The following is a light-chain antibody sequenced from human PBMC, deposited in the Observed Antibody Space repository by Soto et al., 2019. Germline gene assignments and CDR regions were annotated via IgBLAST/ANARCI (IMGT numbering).Light chain of an antibody. V-gene: IGLV2-14*03. CDR2: DVI. CDR3: SSYTSSSTYVV. CDR1: SSDVGGYNY. J-gene: IGLJ2*01. Sequence: QSALTQPASVSGSPGQSITISCTGTSSDVGGYNYVSWYLQHPGKAPKLMIYDVINRPSGVSNRFSGSKSGNSASLTISGLQAEDEADYYCSSYTSSSTYVVFGGGTQLTVL.